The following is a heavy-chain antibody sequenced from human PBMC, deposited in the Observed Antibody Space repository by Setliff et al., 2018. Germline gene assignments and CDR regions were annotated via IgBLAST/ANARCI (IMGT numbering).Heavy chain of an antibody. D-gene: IGHD3-3*01. Sequence: SETLSLTCTVSGGSISSGSYYWSWIRQPAGKGLEWIGRIYTSGSTNYNPSLKSRVTISVDTSKNQFSLKLSSVTAADTAVYYCAREGLTIFGVVIRRNYFDYWGQGTLVTVSS. V-gene: IGHV4-61*02. CDR1: GGSISSGSYY. CDR2: IYTSGST. J-gene: IGHJ4*02. CDR3: AREGLTIFGVVIRRNYFDY.